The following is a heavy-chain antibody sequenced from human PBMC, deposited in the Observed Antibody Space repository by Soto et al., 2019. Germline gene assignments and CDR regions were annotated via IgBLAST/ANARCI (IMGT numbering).Heavy chain of an antibody. CDR2: INSDGSSA. CDR3: VRTSLVVAAATREDY. D-gene: IGHD2-15*01. CDR1: GFTFSSYW. V-gene: IGHV3-74*01. Sequence: EVQLVESGGGLVQPGGSLRRSCAASGFTFSSYWMHWVRKAPGKGLVWVSRINSDGSSASYADSVKGQFSISRDNAKNTLYLQMNSLRAEDTAVYYCVRTSLVVAAATREDYWGQGTLVTVSS. J-gene: IGHJ4*02.